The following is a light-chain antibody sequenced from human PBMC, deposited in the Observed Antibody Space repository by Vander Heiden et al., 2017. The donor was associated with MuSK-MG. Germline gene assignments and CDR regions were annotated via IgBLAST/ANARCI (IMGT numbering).Light chain of an antibody. CDR2: RNN. CDR3: AAWDDSLNGRV. J-gene: IGLJ2*01. Sequence: PRQRVTISCSGSSSNIGSNTVNWYQQLPGTAPKLLIYRNNQRPSGVPDRFSGSKSGTSASLAISGLQSEDEADYYCAAWDDSLNGRVFGGGTKLTVL. CDR1: SSNIGSNT. V-gene: IGLV1-44*01.